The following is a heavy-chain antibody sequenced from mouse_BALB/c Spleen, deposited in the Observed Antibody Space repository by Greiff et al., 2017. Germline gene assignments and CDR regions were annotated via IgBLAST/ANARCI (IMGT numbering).Heavy chain of an antibody. D-gene: IGHD1-1*01. CDR3: ARHGEDYYGSSRLDY. Sequence: EVQGVESGGGLVQPGGSLKLSCAASGFTFSSYTMSWVRQTPEKRLEWVAYISNGGGSTYYPDTVKGRFTISRDNAKNTLYLQMSSLKSEDTAMYYCARHGEDYYGSSRLDYWGQGTSVTVSS. J-gene: IGHJ4*01. V-gene: IGHV5-12-2*01. CDR1: GFTFSSYT. CDR2: ISNGGGST.